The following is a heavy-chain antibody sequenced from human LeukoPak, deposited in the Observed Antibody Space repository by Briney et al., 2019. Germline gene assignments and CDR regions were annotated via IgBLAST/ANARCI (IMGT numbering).Heavy chain of an antibody. CDR2: IYYSGST. Sequence: SETLSLTCTVSGGSICSYYWGWIRQPPGKGLEWIGSIYYSGSTYYNPSLKSRVTISVDTSKNQFSLKLSSVTAADTAVYYCARRSDLCGGDCYSGGFDYWGQGTLVTVSS. J-gene: IGHJ4*02. CDR3: ARRSDLCGGDCYSGGFDY. CDR1: GGSICSYY. D-gene: IGHD2-21*01. V-gene: IGHV4-39*01.